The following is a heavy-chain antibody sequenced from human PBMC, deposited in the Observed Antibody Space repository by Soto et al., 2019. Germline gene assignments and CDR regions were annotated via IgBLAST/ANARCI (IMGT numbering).Heavy chain of an antibody. J-gene: IGHJ5*02. Sequence: GGSLRLSCAASGFTFDDYAMHWVRQAPGKGLEWVSGISWNSGSIGYADSVKGRFTISRDNAKNSLYLQMNSLRAEDTALYYCAKDSITSSGGSFNWFDPWGQGTLVTVSS. CDR2: ISWNSGSI. CDR1: GFTFDDYA. V-gene: IGHV3-9*01. D-gene: IGHD2-15*01. CDR3: AKDSITSSGGSFNWFDP.